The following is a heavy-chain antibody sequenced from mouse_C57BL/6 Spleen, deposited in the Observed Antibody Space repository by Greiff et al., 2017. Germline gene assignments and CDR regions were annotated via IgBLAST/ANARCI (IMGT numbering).Heavy chain of an antibody. CDR3: ARWDYGSGFDY. CDR2: IRNKANGYTT. V-gene: IGHV7-3*01. D-gene: IGHD1-1*01. J-gene: IGHJ2*01. CDR1: GFTFTDYY. Sequence: EVQGVESGGGLVQPGGSLSLSCAASGFTFTDYYMSWVRQPPGKALEWLGFIRNKANGYTTEYSASVKGRFTISRDNSQSILYLQMNALRAEDSATYYCARWDYGSGFDYWGQGTTLTVSS.